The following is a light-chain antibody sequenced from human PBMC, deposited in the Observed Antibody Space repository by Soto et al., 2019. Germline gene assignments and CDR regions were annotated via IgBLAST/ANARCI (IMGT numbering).Light chain of an antibody. V-gene: IGKV1-5*03. Sequence: DIQMTQSPSTLSASVGDRVTITCRASQNVYNWLAWFQQKPGKAPTLLIYKASGLESAVLSRFSGSGYGTEFTLTISSLQPDDFSTYYCQQYNNYPWTFGQGTKVEIK. CDR2: KAS. J-gene: IGKJ1*01. CDR3: QQYNNYPWT. CDR1: QNVYNW.